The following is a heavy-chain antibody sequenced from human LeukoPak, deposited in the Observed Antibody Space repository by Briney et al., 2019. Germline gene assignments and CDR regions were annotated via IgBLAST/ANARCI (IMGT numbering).Heavy chain of an antibody. CDR1: GFTFSNFW. CDR2: IHPEGNEK. V-gene: IGHV3-7*04. J-gene: IGHJ4*02. CDR3: ARGDAFSGDH. Sequence: PGGSLRLSCAVSGFTFSNFWMSWVRQAPGRGLEWVANIHPEGNEKYHVGSVEGRFVISRDNTKNLLSLQMSGLRVEDTALYYCARGDAFSGDHWGQGTLVTVSS.